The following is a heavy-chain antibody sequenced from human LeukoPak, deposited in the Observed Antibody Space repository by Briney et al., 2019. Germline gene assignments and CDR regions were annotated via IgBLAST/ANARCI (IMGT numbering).Heavy chain of an antibody. V-gene: IGHV4-59*08. CDR3: ARLYLPDTRFDY. Sequence: SETLSLTCTVSGSSISSYYWSWIRQPPGKGLEWIGYIYYSGSTNYNPSLKSRVTISVNTSKNQFSLKLTSVTAADTAVYYCARLYLPDTRFDYWGQGTLVTVSS. D-gene: IGHD5-18*01. CDR2: IYYSGST. CDR1: GSSISSYY. J-gene: IGHJ4*02.